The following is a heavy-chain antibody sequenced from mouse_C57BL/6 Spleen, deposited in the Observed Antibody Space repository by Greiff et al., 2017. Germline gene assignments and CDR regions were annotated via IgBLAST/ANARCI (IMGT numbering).Heavy chain of an antibody. J-gene: IGHJ4*01. CDR1: GYAFSSYW. D-gene: IGHD1-1*01. CDR3: ARRGYYGSSHYAMDY. CDR2: IYPGDGDT. V-gene: IGHV1-80*01. Sequence: VQVVESGAELVKPGASVKISCKASGYAFSSYWMNWVKQRPGKGLEWIGQIYPGDGDTNYNGKFKGKATLTADKSSSTAYMQLSSLTSEDSAVYFCARRGYYGSSHYAMDYWGQGTSVTVSS.